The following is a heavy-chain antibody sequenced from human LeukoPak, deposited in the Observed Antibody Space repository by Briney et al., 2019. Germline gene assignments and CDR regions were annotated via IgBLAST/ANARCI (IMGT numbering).Heavy chain of an antibody. V-gene: IGHV3-30-3*01. CDR1: GFTFSTYV. D-gene: IGHD2-8*01. Sequence: GGSLRLSCAASGFTFSTYVMNWVRQAPGKGLEWVAVISYDGSNKYYADSVKGRFTISRDNSKNTLYLQMNSLRAEDTAVYYCARDKRVGVWPYFDYWGQGTLVTVSS. CDR3: ARDKRVGVWPYFDY. J-gene: IGHJ4*02. CDR2: ISYDGSNK.